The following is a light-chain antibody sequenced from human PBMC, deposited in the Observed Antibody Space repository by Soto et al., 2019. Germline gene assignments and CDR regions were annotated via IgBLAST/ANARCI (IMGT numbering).Light chain of an antibody. J-gene: IGKJ1*01. CDR3: LQIYNYPRT. CDR1: QGIRND. CDR2: AAS. V-gene: IGKV1-6*01. Sequence: AIQMTQSPSSLSASVGDRVTITCRASQGIRNDLYWYQQKPGKAPTLLIYAASSLQSGVPSRVSGSGYGTDFTLTISSLQPEDFATYYCLQIYNYPRTFGQGTKVEIK.